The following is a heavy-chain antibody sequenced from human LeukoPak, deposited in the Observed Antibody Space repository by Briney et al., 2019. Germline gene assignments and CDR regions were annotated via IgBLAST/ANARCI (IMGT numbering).Heavy chain of an antibody. CDR2: ISSSGSTI. D-gene: IGHD3-10*01. Sequence: GGSLRLSCAASGFTFSDYYMSWIRQAPGKGLEWVSYISSSGSTIYYADSVKGRFTISRDNAKNSLYLQMNSLRAEDTAVYYCARAWIPPVRGANPWYYFDYWGQGTLVTVSS. V-gene: IGHV3-11*01. CDR1: GFTFSDYY. J-gene: IGHJ4*02. CDR3: ARAWIPPVRGANPWYYFDY.